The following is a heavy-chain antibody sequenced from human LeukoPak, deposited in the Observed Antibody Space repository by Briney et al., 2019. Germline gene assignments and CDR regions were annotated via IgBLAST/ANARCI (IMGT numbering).Heavy chain of an antibody. CDR3: ARGVVVTPLSSVHNWFDP. CDR2: INPSGGST. J-gene: IGHJ5*02. Sequence: GASVKVSCKASGYTFTSYYMHWVRQAPGQGLEWMGIINPSGGSTSYAQKFQGRVTMTRDMSTSTVYMELSSLRSEDTAVYYCARGVVVTPLSSVHNWFDPWGRETLVTVSS. D-gene: IGHD4-23*01. CDR1: GYTFTSYY. V-gene: IGHV1-46*01.